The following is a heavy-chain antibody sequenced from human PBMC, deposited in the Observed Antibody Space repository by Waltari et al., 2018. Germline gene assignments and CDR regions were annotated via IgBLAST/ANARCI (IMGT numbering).Heavy chain of an antibody. CDR2: INPKSGGT. Sequence: QVQLVQSGAEVNKPGASVKVSCRASGYTFTDYYIPGVRQAPGQGLEWMGWINPKSGGTNYAQNFQGRVTMTRDTSISTAYLELSGLLSDDTAVYYCARVDRRRVVGPISFLCFFDYWGQGTLVTVSS. CDR1: GYTFTDYY. CDR3: ARVDRRRVVGPISFLCFFDY. J-gene: IGHJ4*02. D-gene: IGHD3-16*02. V-gene: IGHV1-2*02.